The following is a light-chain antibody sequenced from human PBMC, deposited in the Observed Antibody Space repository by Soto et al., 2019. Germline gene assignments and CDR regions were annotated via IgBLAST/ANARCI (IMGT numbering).Light chain of an antibody. CDR2: LNSDGSH. CDR1: SGHSSYA. Sequence: QLVLTQSPSASASLGASVKLTCTLSSGHSSYAIAWHQQQPEKGPRYLMKLNSDGSHSKGDGIPDRFSGSSSGAERYLTISSLQYEDEADYYCQTWGTGSWVFGGGTKLTVL. J-gene: IGLJ3*02. CDR3: QTWGTGSWV. V-gene: IGLV4-69*01.